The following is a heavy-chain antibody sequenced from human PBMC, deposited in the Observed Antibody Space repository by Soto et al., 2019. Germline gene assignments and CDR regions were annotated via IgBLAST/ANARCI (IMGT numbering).Heavy chain of an antibody. CDR2: IYYSGST. Sequence: QVQLQESGPGLVKPSETLSLTCTVSGGSVSSGSYYWSWIRQPPGQGLEWIGYIYYSGSTNYNPSLKSRVTISVDTSKNQFSLKLSSVTAADTAVYYCARGIEGWYQGRSYYGMDVWGQGTTVTVSS. V-gene: IGHV4-61*01. J-gene: IGHJ6*02. CDR1: GGSVSSGSYY. D-gene: IGHD6-19*01. CDR3: ARGIEGWYQGRSYYGMDV.